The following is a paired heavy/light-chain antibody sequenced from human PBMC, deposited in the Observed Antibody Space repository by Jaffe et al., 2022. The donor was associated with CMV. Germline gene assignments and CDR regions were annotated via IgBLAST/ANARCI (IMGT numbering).Light chain of an antibody. V-gene: IGKV1D-13*01. CDR2: DAS. CDR3: QQFNNYPLT. CDR1: QGISSA. Sequence: AIQLTQSPSSLSASVGDRVTITCRASQGISSALAWYQQKPGKAPKLLIYDASSLESGVPSRFSGSGSGTDFTLTISSLQPEDFATYYCQQFNNYPLTFGGGTKVEIK. J-gene: IGKJ4*01.
Heavy chain of an antibody. D-gene: IGHD2-2*01. CDR2: IYYSGST. CDR1: GGSISSSSYY. Sequence: QLQLQESGPGLVKPSETLSLTCTVSGGSISSSSYYWGWIRQPPGKGLEWIGSIYYSGSTYYNPSLKSRVTISVDTSKNQFSLKLSSVTAADTAVYYCARPITGCSSTSCYESSWYFDLWGRGTLVTVSS. V-gene: IGHV4-39*01. J-gene: IGHJ2*01. CDR3: ARPITGCSSTSCYESSWYFDL.